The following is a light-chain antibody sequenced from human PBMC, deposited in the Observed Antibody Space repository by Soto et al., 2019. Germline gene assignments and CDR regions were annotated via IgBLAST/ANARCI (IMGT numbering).Light chain of an antibody. J-gene: IGLJ1*01. V-gene: IGLV2-14*01. CDR3: SSYTGVYSLYV. CDR2: EVT. CDR1: SSDVGAYNF. Sequence: QSVLTQPASVSGSPGQSITISCTGSSSDVGAYNFVSWYQHHPGRAPKLILYEVTTRPSGVSSRFSGSKSGNTASLTISGLQADDEATYYCSSYTGVYSLYVFGPGTKVTVL.